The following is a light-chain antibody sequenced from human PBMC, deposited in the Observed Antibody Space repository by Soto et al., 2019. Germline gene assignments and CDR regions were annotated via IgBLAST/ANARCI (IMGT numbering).Light chain of an antibody. CDR3: QQYNSWPPIT. Sequence: ETVMTQSPATLALSPGERCTLSCRASQSISNKLVWYQQKPGQAPRFLIYGASTRATGIPARFRGSGSGTEFTLTISSLQSEDFAVYYCQQYNSWPPITFGQGTRLEI. CDR1: QSISNK. V-gene: IGKV3-15*01. J-gene: IGKJ5*01. CDR2: GAS.